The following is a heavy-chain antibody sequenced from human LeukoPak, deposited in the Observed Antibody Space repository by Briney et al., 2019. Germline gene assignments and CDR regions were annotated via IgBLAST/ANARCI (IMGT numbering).Heavy chain of an antibody. V-gene: IGHV4-4*02. Sequence: PSGTLSLTCAVSGGSISSSNWWSWVRRPPGKGLEWIGEIYHSGSTNYNPSLKSRVTISVDKSKNQFSLKLSSVTAADTAVYYCARVSGLAAAGTEFDYWGQGTLVTVSS. CDR3: ARVSGLAAAGTEFDY. CDR1: GGSISSSNW. D-gene: IGHD6-13*01. J-gene: IGHJ4*02. CDR2: IYHSGST.